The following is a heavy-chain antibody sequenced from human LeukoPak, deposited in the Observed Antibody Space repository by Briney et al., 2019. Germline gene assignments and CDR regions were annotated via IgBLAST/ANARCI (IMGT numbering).Heavy chain of an antibody. J-gene: IGHJ2*01. Sequence: PGGSLRLSCTASGFTFSSYAMSWVRQAPGKGLEWVSTISGSGGSTDYADSVKGRFTVSRDNSKNTLFLQVNRLRADDTAVYYCAKFHSPCRVTHFYWFFDLWGRGTLVTVSS. CDR2: ISGSGGST. V-gene: IGHV3-23*01. CDR1: GFTFSSYA. CDR3: AKFHSPCRVTHFYWFFDL. D-gene: IGHD2-21*02.